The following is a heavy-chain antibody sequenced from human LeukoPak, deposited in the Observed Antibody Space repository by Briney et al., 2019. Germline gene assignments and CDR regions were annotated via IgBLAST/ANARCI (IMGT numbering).Heavy chain of an antibody. CDR1: GGSISSYY. V-gene: IGHV4-59*08. CDR3: ARTLSARDWFDP. D-gene: IGHD3-3*02. CDR2: IYYSGST. Sequence: PSETLSLTCTVSGGSISSYYWSWIRQPPGKGLEWIGYIYYSGSTNYNPPLKSRVTISVDTSKNRFSLRLSSVTAADTAVYYCARTLSARDWFDPWGQGTLVTVSS. J-gene: IGHJ5*02.